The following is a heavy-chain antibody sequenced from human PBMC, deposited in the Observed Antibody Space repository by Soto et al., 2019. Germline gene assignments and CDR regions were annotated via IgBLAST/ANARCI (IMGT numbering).Heavy chain of an antibody. CDR2: ISSSGSTI. V-gene: IGHV3-11*01. D-gene: IGHD1-26*01. Sequence: GGSLRLSCAASGFTFSDYYMSWIRQAPGKGLEWVSYISSSGSTIYYADSVKGRFTISRDNAKNSLYLQMNSLRAEDTAVYYCARDHGRGSYYSNYYYGMDVWGQGTTVTVSS. J-gene: IGHJ6*02. CDR1: GFTFSDYY. CDR3: ARDHGRGSYYSNYYYGMDV.